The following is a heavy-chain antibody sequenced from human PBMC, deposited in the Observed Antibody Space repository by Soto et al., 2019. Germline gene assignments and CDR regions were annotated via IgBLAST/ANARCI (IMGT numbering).Heavy chain of an antibody. Sequence: QVQLVQSGGGVVQPGRSLRLSCAASGLNFNTYLMHWVRQAPGKGLEWVAMIFPNGRDKEYAYSVKGQFTISRDNSNHRMYLKSDNLSPEDTAVYYCVRDDEHGRNCDLAYWGQEAVVNVSS. CDR3: VRDDEHGRNCDLAY. CDR2: IFPNGRDK. D-gene: IGHD1-26*01. CDR1: GLNFNTYL. V-gene: IGHV3-30*14. J-gene: IGHJ4*02.